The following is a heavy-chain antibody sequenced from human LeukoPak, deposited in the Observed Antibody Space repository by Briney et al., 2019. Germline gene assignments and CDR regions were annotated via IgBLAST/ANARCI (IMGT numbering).Heavy chain of an antibody. CDR3: ARGYSYGLYNWFDP. CDR2: IYYSGST. Sequence: PSETLSLTCTVSGGSISSYYWSWLRQPPGKGLEWIGYIYYSGSTNYNPSLKSRVTISVDTSKNQFSLKLSSVTAADTAVYYCARGYSYGLYNWFDPWGQGTLVTVSS. D-gene: IGHD5-18*01. CDR1: GGSISSYY. V-gene: IGHV4-59*01. J-gene: IGHJ5*02.